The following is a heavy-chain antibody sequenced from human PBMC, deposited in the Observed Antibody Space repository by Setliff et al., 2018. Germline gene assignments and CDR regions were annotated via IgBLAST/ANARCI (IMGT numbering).Heavy chain of an antibody. V-gene: IGHV3-48*01. CDR1: RFTFSSYS. D-gene: IGHD3-3*01. Sequence: PGGSLRLSCAASRFTFSSYSMSWVRQAPGKGLEWVSYISGGGSIMYYADSVRGRFTISRDNAKNSLYLQMNSLRAEDTAVYYCARDSGGSRLYNFWSGYSPYWGQGALVTVSS. CDR3: ARDSGGSRLYNFWSGYSPY. J-gene: IGHJ4*02. CDR2: ISGGGSIM.